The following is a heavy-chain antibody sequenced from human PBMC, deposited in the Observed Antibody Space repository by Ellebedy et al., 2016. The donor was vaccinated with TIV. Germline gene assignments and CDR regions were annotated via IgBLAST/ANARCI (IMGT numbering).Heavy chain of an antibody. CDR1: GGSISTYY. CDR2: IYHSGST. Sequence: GSLRLSCTVSGGSISTYYWSWIRLPPGKGLEWIGSIYHSGSTYYNPSLKSRVTISVDTSKNQFSLKLSSVTAADTAVYHCARDVLSMGYMDVWGKGTTVTVSS. D-gene: IGHD3-16*01. J-gene: IGHJ6*03. CDR3: ARDVLSMGYMDV. V-gene: IGHV4-38-2*02.